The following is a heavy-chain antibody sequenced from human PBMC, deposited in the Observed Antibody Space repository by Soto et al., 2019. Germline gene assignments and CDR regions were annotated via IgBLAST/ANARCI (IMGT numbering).Heavy chain of an antibody. CDR2: INPSGCST. J-gene: IGHJ4*02. D-gene: IGHD5-18*01. CDR3: ARVDTAMVGKNEDY. Sequence: QVQLVQSGAEVKKPGASVKVSCKASGYTFTSYYMHWVRQAPGQGLEWMGIINPSGCSTSYAQKFQGRVTMTREPSTSAVYMELSSLRAEDTAVYYCARVDTAMVGKNEDYWGQGTLVTVSS. V-gene: IGHV1-46*01. CDR1: GYTFTSYY.